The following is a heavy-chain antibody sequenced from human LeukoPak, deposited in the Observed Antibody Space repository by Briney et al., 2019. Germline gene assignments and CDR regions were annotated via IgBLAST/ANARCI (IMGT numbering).Heavy chain of an antibody. CDR3: ARAPTSGYSHNWFDP. CDR1: GGSISSSDYY. D-gene: IGHD3-22*01. V-gene: IGHV4-39*07. CDR2: IDYSGST. Sequence: SETLSLTCTVSGGSISSSDYYWGWIRQPPGQGLEWIGSIDYSGSTYSNPSLKSRVTVSVDTSKNQFSLKLSSVTAADTAVYYCARAPTSGYSHNWFDPWGQGTLVTVSS. J-gene: IGHJ5*02.